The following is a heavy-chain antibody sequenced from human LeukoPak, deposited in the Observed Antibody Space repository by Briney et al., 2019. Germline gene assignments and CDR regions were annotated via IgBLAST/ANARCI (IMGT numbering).Heavy chain of an antibody. CDR1: GGSFSGYY. CDR3: ARAPELRPWFDP. V-gene: IGHV4-34*01. D-gene: IGHD1-7*01. Sequence: SETLSLTCAVYGGSFSGYYWSWIRQPPGKGLEWIGEINHSGSTNYNPSLKSRVIISVDTSKNQFSLKLSSVTAADTAVYYCARAPELRPWFDPWGQGTLVTVSS. J-gene: IGHJ5*02. CDR2: INHSGST.